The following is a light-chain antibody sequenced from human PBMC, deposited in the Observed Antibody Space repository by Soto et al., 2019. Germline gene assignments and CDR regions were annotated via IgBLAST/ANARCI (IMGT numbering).Light chain of an antibody. CDR3: QSYDSRLSGSI. J-gene: IGLJ2*01. V-gene: IGLV1-40*01. Sequence: QPVLTQPPSVSGAPGQRVTISCTGSSSNIGAGYDVHWYQQLPGTAPTVLIYGDSNRPSGVPDRFSGSRSGTSTSLAITGLQPEDEADYYCQSYDSRLSGSIFGGGTKLTVL. CDR2: GDS. CDR1: SSNIGAGYD.